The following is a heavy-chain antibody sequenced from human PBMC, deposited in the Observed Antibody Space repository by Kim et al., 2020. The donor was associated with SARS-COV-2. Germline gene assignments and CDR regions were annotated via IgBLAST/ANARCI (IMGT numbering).Heavy chain of an antibody. V-gene: IGHV1-69*13. CDR3: ARDMRLSHIVVAMEGYYYGMDV. J-gene: IGHJ6*02. CDR1: GGTFSSYA. Sequence: SVKVSCKASGGTFSSYAISWVRQAPGQGLEWMGGIIPIFGTANYAQKFQGRVTITADESTSTAYMELSSLRSEDTAVYYCARDMRLSHIVVAMEGYYYGMDVWGQGTTVTVSS. CDR2: IIPIFGTA. D-gene: IGHD2-21*01.